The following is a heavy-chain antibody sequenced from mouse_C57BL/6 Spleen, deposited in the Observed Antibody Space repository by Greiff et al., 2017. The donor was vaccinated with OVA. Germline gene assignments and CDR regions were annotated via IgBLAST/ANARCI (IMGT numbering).Heavy chain of an antibody. CDR3: TLITTVVHWYFDV. V-gene: IGHV6-6*01. D-gene: IGHD1-1*01. Sequence: DVQLQESGGGLVQPGGSMKLSCAASGFTFSDAWMDWVRQSPEKGLEWVAEIRNKANNHATYYAESVKGRFTISRDDSKSSVYLQMNSLRAEDTGIYYCTLITTVVHWYFDVWGTGTTVTVSS. CDR2: IRNKANNHAT. J-gene: IGHJ1*03. CDR1: GFTFSDAW.